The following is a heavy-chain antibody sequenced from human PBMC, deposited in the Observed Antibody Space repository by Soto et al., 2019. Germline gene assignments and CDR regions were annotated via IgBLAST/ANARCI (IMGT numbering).Heavy chain of an antibody. V-gene: IGHV2-5*02. D-gene: IGHD6-19*01. CDR2: IYWDDDK. J-gene: IGHJ4*02. Sequence: SGPTLVNPTQTLTLTCTLSGFSLSTSGVGVGWIRQPPGKALEWLALIYWDDDKRYSPFLKSRLTITKDTSKNQVVLTMTNMDPVDTATYYCAHRQAQGIGLAGTFDSWGQGTLVTVSS. CDR1: GFSLSTSGVG. CDR3: AHRQAQGIGLAGTFDS.